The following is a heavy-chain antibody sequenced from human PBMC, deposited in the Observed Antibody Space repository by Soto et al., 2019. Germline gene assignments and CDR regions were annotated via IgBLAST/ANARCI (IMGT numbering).Heavy chain of an antibody. CDR1: GGSFSGYY. D-gene: IGHD5-12*01. CDR2: INHSGST. J-gene: IGHJ1*01. V-gene: IGHV4-34*01. CDR3: ASRRDGYNYFRYFQH. Sequence: PSETLSLTCAVYGGSFSGYYWSWIRQPPGKGLEWIGEINHSGSTNYNPSLKSRVTISVDTSKNQFSLKLSSVTAADTAVYYCASRRDGYNYFRYFQHWGQGTLVTVSS.